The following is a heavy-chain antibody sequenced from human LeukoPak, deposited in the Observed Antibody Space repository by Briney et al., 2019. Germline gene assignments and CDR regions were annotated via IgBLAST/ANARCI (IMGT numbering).Heavy chain of an antibody. Sequence: PGGSLRLSCAASGFTFSDSYMSWIRQVPEKGLEWVSSISSGSTYIYNADSVQGRFTISRDNAKNSLFLLVNSLRAEDTAVYYCARVNGGSFYSYFDYWGQGTLVTVSS. V-gene: IGHV3-11*04. D-gene: IGHD2-15*01. J-gene: IGHJ4*02. CDR3: ARVNGGSFYSYFDY. CDR1: GFTFSDSY. CDR2: ISSGSTYI.